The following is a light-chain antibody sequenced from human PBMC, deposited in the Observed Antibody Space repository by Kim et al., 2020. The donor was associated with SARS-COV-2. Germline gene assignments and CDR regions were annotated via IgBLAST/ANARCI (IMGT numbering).Light chain of an antibody. Sequence: LSPGERPTLSCRANHRISSNYLAWYQHKPGQAPRLLIHDASNRATGIPDRFSGSGSGTDFTLTISRLEPEDFAVYYCHQYIRSPYSFGQGTKLEI. CDR1: HRISSNY. CDR3: HQYIRSPYS. CDR2: DAS. V-gene: IGKV3-20*01. J-gene: IGKJ2*03.